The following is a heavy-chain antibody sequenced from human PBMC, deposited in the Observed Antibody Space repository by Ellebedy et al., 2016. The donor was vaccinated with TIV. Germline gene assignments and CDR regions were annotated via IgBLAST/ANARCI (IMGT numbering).Heavy chain of an antibody. J-gene: IGHJ4*02. V-gene: IGHV3-74*01. CDR2: INSDGSST. Sequence: GESLKISCAASGFTFSSYWMHWVRQAPGKGLVWVSRINSDGSSTSYADSVKGRFTISRDNAKNTLYLQMNSLRAEDTAVYYCARDGEGATFSYWGQGTLVTVSS. D-gene: IGHD1-26*01. CDR1: GFTFSSYW. CDR3: ARDGEGATFSY.